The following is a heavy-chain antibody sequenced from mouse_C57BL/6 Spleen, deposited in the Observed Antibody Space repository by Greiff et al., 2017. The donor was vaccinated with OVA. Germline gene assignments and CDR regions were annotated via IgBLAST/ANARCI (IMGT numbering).Heavy chain of an antibody. Sequence: QVQLQQSGAELVRPGTSVKVSCKASGYAFTNYLIEWVKQRPGQGLEWIGVINPGSGGTNYNEKFKGKATLTAEKSSSTAYMHLVSLTSEDSAVYFCARWLMRRAYWGRGTLVTLSA. CDR1: GYAFTNYL. CDR3: ARWLMRRAY. J-gene: IGHJ3*01. D-gene: IGHD2-2*01. CDR2: INPGSGGT. V-gene: IGHV1-54*01.